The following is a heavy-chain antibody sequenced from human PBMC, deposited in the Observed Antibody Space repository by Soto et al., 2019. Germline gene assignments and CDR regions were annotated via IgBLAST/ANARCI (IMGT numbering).Heavy chain of an antibody. Sequence: PSETLSLTCTVSGGSISSSSYYWGWIRQPPGKGLEWIGSIYYSGSTYYNPSLKSRVTISVDTSKNQFSLKLSSVTAADTAVYYCARHDRGPDTPYYYSGMDVWGQGTTVTVSS. J-gene: IGHJ6*02. V-gene: IGHV4-39*01. CDR2: IYYSGST. CDR1: GGSISSSSYY. CDR3: ARHDRGPDTPYYYSGMDV. D-gene: IGHD3-22*01.